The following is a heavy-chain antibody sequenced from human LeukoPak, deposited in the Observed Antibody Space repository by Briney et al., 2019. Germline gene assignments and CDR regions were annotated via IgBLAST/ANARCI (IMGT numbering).Heavy chain of an antibody. CDR1: GYTFTSHD. CDR3: VRTPPNWGFDY. V-gene: IGHV1-8*01. D-gene: IGHD7-27*01. J-gene: IGHJ4*02. Sequence: VASVKVSSKASGYTFTSHDINWVRQATGQGLEWMGWMSPNSGDTGYAQKFQGRVTMTSDSSISTAYMELSSLRSEDTAIYYCVRTPPNWGFDYWGQGTLVTVSS. CDR2: MSPNSGDT.